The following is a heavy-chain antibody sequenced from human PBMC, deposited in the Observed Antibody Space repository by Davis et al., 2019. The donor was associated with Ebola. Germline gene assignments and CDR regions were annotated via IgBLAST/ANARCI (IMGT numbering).Heavy chain of an antibody. V-gene: IGHV4-59*08. CDR1: GGSISSYY. CDR3: ARHQRNYDSSGYAD. D-gene: IGHD3-22*01. CDR2: IYYSGST. Sequence: PSETLSLACTISGGSISSYYWSWIRQPPGKGLEWIGYIYYSGSTNYNPSLKSRVTISVDTSKNQFSLKLSSVTAADTAVYYCARHQRNYDSSGYADWGQGTLVTVSS. J-gene: IGHJ4*02.